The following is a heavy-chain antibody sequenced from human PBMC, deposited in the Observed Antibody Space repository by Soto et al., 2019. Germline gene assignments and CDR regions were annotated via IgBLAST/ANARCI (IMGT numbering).Heavy chain of an antibody. V-gene: IGHV5-10-1*01. D-gene: IGHD2-2*02. Sequence: GESLKISCKGSGCSFTSYWISWVRQMPGTGLEWMGRIDPSASYTTYSPSFQGHVTISADKSISTAYLQWSSLKAPDTAMYYCARPVSRYCSSTSCYTRVNYGMDVWGQGTTVTVSS. J-gene: IGHJ6*02. CDR2: IDPSASYT. CDR1: GCSFTSYW. CDR3: ARPVSRYCSSTSCYTRVNYGMDV.